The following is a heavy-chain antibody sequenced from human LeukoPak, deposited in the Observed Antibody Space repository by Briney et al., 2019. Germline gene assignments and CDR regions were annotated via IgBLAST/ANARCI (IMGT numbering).Heavy chain of an antibody. J-gene: IGHJ4*02. CDR3: ARGNVGYYYDSSGSPVFDY. CDR2: ISGSGGST. V-gene: IGHV3-23*01. D-gene: IGHD3-22*01. CDR1: GFTFSSYA. Sequence: GGSLRLSCAASGFTFSSYAMSWVRQAPGKGLEWVSAISGSGGSTYYADSVKGRFTISRDNSKNTLYLQMNSLGAEDTAVYYCARGNVGYYYDSSGSPVFDYWGQGTLVTVSS.